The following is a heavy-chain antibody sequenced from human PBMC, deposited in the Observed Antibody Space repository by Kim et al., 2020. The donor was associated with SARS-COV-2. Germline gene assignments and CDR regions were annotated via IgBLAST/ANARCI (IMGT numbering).Heavy chain of an antibody. Sequence: GGSLRLSCAASGFTFSSYWMHWVRQAPGKGLVWVSRINSDGSSTSYADSVKGRFTISRDNAKNTLYLQINSLRAEDTAVYYCAREGTVTTFRSGMDVWGQGTTVTVSS. V-gene: IGHV3-74*01. CDR2: INSDGSST. D-gene: IGHD4-17*01. J-gene: IGHJ6*02. CDR1: GFTFSSYW. CDR3: AREGTVTTFRSGMDV.